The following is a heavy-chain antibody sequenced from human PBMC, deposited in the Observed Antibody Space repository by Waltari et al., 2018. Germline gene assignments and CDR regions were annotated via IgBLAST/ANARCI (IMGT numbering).Heavy chain of an antibody. Sequence: QVQLVESGGGVVQPGRSLRLSCAASGFPFGSYAMPWVRQAPGKGLEWVAVISYDGSNKYYADSVKGRFTISRDNSKNTLYLQMNSLRAEDTAVYYCARDRGFREPFQHWGQGTLVTVSS. CDR3: ARDRGFREPFQH. J-gene: IGHJ1*01. V-gene: IGHV3-30-3*01. D-gene: IGHD3-10*01. CDR2: ISYDGSNK. CDR1: GFPFGSYA.